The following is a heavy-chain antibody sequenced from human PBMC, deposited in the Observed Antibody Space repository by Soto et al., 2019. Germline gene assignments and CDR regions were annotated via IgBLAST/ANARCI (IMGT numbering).Heavy chain of an antibody. V-gene: IGHV2-70*11. CDR3: ARLGNTVSTRDQYYYTMDV. CDR1: GFSLSTSGMC. J-gene: IGHJ6*02. CDR2: IDWDNDK. D-gene: IGHD4-4*01. Sequence: SGPTLVNPTQTLTLTCTFSGFSLSTSGMCVIWIRQPPGKALEWLARIDWDNDKYYSTSLRTRLTISKDTSKNHVVLTMTNMDPMDTGTYYCARLGNTVSTRDQYYYTMDVWGQGTTVTV.